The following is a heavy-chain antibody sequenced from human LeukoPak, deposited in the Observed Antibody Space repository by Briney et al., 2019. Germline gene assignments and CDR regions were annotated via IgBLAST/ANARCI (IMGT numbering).Heavy chain of an antibody. V-gene: IGHV3-23*01. D-gene: IGHD4-17*01. CDR2: IGGSGGST. J-gene: IGHJ4*02. Sequence: PGGSLRLSCTASTVTFRSFAMSWVRQAPGKGLFWVSGIGGSGGSTFYADSVKGRFTISRDNSKNTMYLEMKSLRADDTAVYYCARGFSEDYGDYFDYWGQGTLVTVSS. CDR3: ARGFSEDYGDYFDY. CDR1: TVTFRSFA.